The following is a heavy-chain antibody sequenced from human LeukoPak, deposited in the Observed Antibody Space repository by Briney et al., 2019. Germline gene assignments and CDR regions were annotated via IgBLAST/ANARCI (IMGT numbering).Heavy chain of an antibody. J-gene: IGHJ4*02. V-gene: IGHV3-33*01. D-gene: IGHD6-13*01. CDR1: GFTFSSYG. Sequence: PGGSLRLSCAASGFTFSSYGMHWVRQAPGKGLEWVAVIWYDGSNKYYADSVKGRFTTSRDNSKNTLYLQMNSLRAEDTAVYYCARVRGAQQLVSPFDYWGQGTLVTVSS. CDR2: IWYDGSNK. CDR3: ARVRGAQQLVSPFDY.